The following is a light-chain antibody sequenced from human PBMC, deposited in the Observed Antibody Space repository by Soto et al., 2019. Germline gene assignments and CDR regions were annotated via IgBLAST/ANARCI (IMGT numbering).Light chain of an antibody. CDR1: QSVRSNY. CDR2: DAS. J-gene: IGKJ4*01. Sequence: EIVLTQSPGTLSLSPGERATLSCRASQSVRSNYLAWYQQKSGQAPRFLIYDASSRATGIPDRFSGSCSGTNFTLTISRLEPEDFAVYYCQQHGSSPITFGVGTTVEIK. CDR3: QQHGSSPIT. V-gene: IGKV3-20*01.